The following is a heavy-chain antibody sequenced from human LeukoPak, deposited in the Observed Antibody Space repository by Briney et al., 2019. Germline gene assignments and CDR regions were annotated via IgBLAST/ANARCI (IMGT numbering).Heavy chain of an antibody. V-gene: IGHV4-61*06. Sequence: CRVTISVDTSKNQFSLKLSSVTAADTAVYYCARAPYYYDSSGYPPDYWGQGTLVTVSS. D-gene: IGHD3-22*01. J-gene: IGHJ4*02. CDR3: ARAPYYYDSSGYPPDY.